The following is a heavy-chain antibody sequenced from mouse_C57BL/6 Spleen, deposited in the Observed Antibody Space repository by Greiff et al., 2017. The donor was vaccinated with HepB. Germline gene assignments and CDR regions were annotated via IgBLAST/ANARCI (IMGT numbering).Heavy chain of an antibody. J-gene: IGHJ3*01. Sequence: DVQLVESEGGLVQPGSSMKLSCTASGFTFSDYYMAWVRQVPEKGLEWVANINYDGSSTYYLDSLKSRFIISRDNAKNILYLQMSSLKSEDTATYYCAREDDGYFFAYWGQGTLVTVSA. CDR2: INYDGSST. CDR1: GFTFSDYY. CDR3: AREDDGYFFAY. V-gene: IGHV5-16*01. D-gene: IGHD2-3*01.